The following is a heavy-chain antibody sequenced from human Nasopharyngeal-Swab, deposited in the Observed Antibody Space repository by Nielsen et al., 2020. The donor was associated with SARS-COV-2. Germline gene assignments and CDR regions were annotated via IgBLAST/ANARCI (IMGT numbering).Heavy chain of an antibody. Sequence: SETLSLTCAVYGLSFSVYYWSWIRQPPGKGLEWIGEINHSGSTNYNPSLKSRVTISVDTSKNQFSLKLSSVTAADTAVYYCARLLGYCSSTSCDYWGQGTLITVSS. J-gene: IGHJ4*02. CDR3: ARLLGYCSSTSCDY. CDR1: GLSFSVYY. CDR2: INHSGST. V-gene: IGHV4-34*01. D-gene: IGHD2-2*01.